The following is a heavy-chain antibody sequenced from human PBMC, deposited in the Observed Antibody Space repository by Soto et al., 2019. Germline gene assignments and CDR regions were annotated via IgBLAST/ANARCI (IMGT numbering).Heavy chain of an antibody. J-gene: IGHJ4*02. CDR1: GGTLSSYS. V-gene: IGHV1-69*01. Sequence: QVQLVQSGAEVKKHGSSVKVSCKASGGTLSSYSITWVRQAPGQGLEWMGEIIPIFGTANYAQKFQGRVTITADEATSTAYMELSSLRSEDTDVYYCARDGGRHSGGIDYWGQGTLVTVAS. D-gene: IGHD1-26*01. CDR3: ARDGGRHSGGIDY. CDR2: IIPIFGTA.